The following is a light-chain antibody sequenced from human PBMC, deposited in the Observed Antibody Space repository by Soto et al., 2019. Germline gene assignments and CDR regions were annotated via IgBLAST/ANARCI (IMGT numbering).Light chain of an antibody. CDR3: SSYRASSTTPYV. J-gene: IGLJ1*01. V-gene: IGLV2-14*03. CDR2: DVS. CDR1: SSDVGGYNY. Sequence: QSALTKPASLSGSPGQSITISCTGTSSDVGGYNYVSWYQQHPGKAPKLMIYDVSNRPSWVSNRFSGSKSGNTASLTISGLQADDEAEYYCSSYRASSTTPYVFGTGTKVTVL.